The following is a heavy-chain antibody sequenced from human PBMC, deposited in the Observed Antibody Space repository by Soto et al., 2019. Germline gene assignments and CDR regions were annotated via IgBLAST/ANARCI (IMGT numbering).Heavy chain of an antibody. Sequence: PGGSLSLSCAASGFTFSTYDMHLVRQAPGKGLEWVAVLSNDESREYYADSVKGRFTVSRDNSKNTLYLQMNSLRVEDTAVYYCAREKAVDVYYFDYWGQGTLVTVSS. CDR3: AREKAVDVYYFDY. J-gene: IGHJ4*02. D-gene: IGHD6-19*01. V-gene: IGHV3-30-3*01. CDR2: LSNDESRE. CDR1: GFTFSTYD.